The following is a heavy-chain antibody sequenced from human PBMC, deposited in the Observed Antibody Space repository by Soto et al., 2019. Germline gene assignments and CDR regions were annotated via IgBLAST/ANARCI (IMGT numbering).Heavy chain of an antibody. V-gene: IGHV1-69*12. CDR1: GGTFSSYA. J-gene: IGHJ6*02. CDR3: ASHSGSSPEGGYHYGMDV. Sequence: QVQLVQSGAEVKKPGSSVKVSCKASGGTFSSYAISWVRQAPGQGLEWMGGIIPLFGTADYAQKFQGRVAIIADESTSTAYMELSSLRSEDTAVYYCASHSGSSPEGGYHYGMDVWGQGTTVTVSS. CDR2: IIPLFGTA. D-gene: IGHD1-26*01.